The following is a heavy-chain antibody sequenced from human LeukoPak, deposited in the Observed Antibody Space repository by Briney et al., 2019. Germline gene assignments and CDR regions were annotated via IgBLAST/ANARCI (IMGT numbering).Heavy chain of an antibody. CDR3: ARAGYSSGRTGPEAFDV. CDR1: AYPFAGYY. CDR2: INPLSGGT. D-gene: IGHD6-19*01. Sequence: ASVKVSCKASAYPFAGYYMHWLRQAPGQGLEWMGWINPLSGGTYYSQKFQGWVTMTRDTSISTAYMELSRLRSDDTAVYYCARAGYSSGRTGPEAFDVWGQGTMVTVSS. V-gene: IGHV1-2*04. J-gene: IGHJ3*01.